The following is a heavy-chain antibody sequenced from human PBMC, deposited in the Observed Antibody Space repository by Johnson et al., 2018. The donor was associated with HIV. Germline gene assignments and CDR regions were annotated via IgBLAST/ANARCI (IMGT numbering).Heavy chain of an antibody. V-gene: IGHV3-53*01. CDR1: GFTVSSNY. CDR3: AREGGYSGYEGVGHTNDAFDI. CDR2: FYSGGST. J-gene: IGHJ3*02. D-gene: IGHD5-12*01. Sequence: EVQLVESGGGLIQPGGSLRLSCVASGFTVSSNYMSWVRQAPGKGLEWVSVFYSGGSTYYADSVKGRFTISRDNSKNTLYLQMNSLRAEDTAVYYCAREGGYSGYEGVGHTNDAFDIWGQGTMVTVSS.